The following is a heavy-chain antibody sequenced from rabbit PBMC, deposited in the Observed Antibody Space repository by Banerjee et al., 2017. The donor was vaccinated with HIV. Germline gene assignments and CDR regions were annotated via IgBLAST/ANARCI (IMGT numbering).Heavy chain of an antibody. CDR1: GFDFNSNA. CDR2: IDPGSSAST. V-gene: IGHV1S40*01. CDR3: ARDLAGVIGWNFNL. Sequence: QSVEESGGRLVQPGGSLTLSCKASGFDFNSNAMCWVRQAPGKGLEWIGCIDPGSSASTWYASWAKGRFTITKTSSTTVTLQMTSLTAADTATYFCARDLAGVIGWNFNLWGPGTLVTVS. J-gene: IGHJ4*01. D-gene: IGHD4-1*01.